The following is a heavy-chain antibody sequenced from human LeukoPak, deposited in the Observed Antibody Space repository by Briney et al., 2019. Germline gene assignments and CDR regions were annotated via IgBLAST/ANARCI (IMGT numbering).Heavy chain of an antibody. D-gene: IGHD6-6*01. Sequence: GGSLRLSCAASGFTFSSYSMSWVRQAPGKGLEWVSFISSSSNYLYYADSVKGRFTTSRDNAKNSLYLQMNSLRAEDTAVYYCARDVAARPRWFAPWGQGTLVTVSS. CDR3: ARDVAARPRWFAP. CDR1: GFTFSSYS. V-gene: IGHV3-21*01. J-gene: IGHJ5*02. CDR2: ISSSSNYL.